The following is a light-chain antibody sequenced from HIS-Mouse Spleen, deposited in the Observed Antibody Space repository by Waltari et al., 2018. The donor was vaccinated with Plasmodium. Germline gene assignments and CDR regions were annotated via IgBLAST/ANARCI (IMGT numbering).Light chain of an antibody. CDR3: QAWDSSTVV. CDR1: KLGYKY. CDR2: QES. V-gene: IGLV3-1*01. J-gene: IGLJ2*01. Sequence: SYELTQPPSVSVSPGQTASITRSGAKLGYKYACWYKQKPDQSPVLVIYQESKRPSGIPERFSGSNSGNTATLTISGTQAMDEADYYCQAWDSSTVVFGGGTKLTVL.